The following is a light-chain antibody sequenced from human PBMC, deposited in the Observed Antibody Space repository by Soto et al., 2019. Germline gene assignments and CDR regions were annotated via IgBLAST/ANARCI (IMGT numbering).Light chain of an antibody. CDR3: QQYDNWPRP. V-gene: IGKV3-15*01. CDR2: GAS. CDR1: QSVANY. J-gene: IGKJ1*01. Sequence: IVLTQSPATLSLSPGERATLSCRASQSVANYLALYQQKPGQAPRLLIYGASTRATGIPARFSGSGSGTKFTLTISSLQSEDFAVYYCQQYDNWPRPFGQGSKVDI.